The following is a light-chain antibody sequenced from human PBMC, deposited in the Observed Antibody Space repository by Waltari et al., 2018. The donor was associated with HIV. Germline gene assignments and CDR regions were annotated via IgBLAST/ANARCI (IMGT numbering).Light chain of an antibody. CDR1: QSVSSNY. CDR3: QQYGSSPHT. CDR2: GAS. Sequence: EVVLTQSPGTLSLSPGERASLSCRASQSVSSNYLAWYQQKPGQAPRLLIYGASSRATGIPDWFSGSGSGTDFSLTISRLEPEDFAVYYCQQYGSSPHTFGPGTKVDIK. J-gene: IGKJ3*01. V-gene: IGKV3-20*01.